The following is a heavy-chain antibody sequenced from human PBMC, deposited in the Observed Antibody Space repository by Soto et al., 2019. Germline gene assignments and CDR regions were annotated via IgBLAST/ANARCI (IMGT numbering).Heavy chain of an antibody. D-gene: IGHD3-10*01. CDR2: IHHSGST. Sequence: QVQLQQWGTGLLKPSETLSLTCAVYGGSFSAYYWSWIRQSPGKGLEWIGEIHHSGSTNYKPSLKSRVTISLDTSKNQFSLELRSVTAADTAVYYRASYGSGSYYNGYYFDYWGQGTLVTVSS. V-gene: IGHV4-34*01. J-gene: IGHJ4*02. CDR1: GGSFSAYY. CDR3: ASYGSGSYYNGYYFDY.